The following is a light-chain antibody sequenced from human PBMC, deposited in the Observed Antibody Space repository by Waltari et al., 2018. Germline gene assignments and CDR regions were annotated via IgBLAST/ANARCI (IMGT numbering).Light chain of an antibody. CDR2: DVS. CDR3: SSYTSNSPYV. CDR1: SSDVGGYNY. Sequence: QSALTQPASVSGSPGQSITISCTGTSSDVGGYNYVSWYQQHPGKAPKLMIYDVSKRPSGGSDRFPGSKSGNTGFLTNSGLQAEDEADYYCSSYTSNSPYVFGTGTKVTVL. V-gene: IGLV2-14*01. J-gene: IGLJ1*01.